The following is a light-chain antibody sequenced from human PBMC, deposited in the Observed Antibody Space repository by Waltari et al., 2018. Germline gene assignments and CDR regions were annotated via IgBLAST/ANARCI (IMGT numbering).Light chain of an antibody. J-gene: IGLJ2*01. Sequence: QSALTQPASVSGSPGQSITISCTGTSSDVGSYNLVSWYQQHPGKAPKLMIYEGSKRPSGFSTWFSGSKSGNTAAVTISGLQAEDEADYYCCSYAGSVVFGGGTKLTVL. CDR3: CSYAGSVV. CDR2: EGS. V-gene: IGLV2-23*01. CDR1: SSDVGSYNL.